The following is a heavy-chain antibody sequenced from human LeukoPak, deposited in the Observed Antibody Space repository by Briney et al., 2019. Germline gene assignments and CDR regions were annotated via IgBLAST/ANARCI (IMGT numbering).Heavy chain of an antibody. CDR3: AKESQAEGPFDY. V-gene: IGHV3-30*18. CDR1: GFTFSSYG. Sequence: GGSLRLSCAASGFTFSSYGMHWVRQAPGKGLEWVAVISYDGSNKYYADSVRGRFTISRDNSKNTLYLQMNSLRAENTAVYSCAKESQAEGPFDYWGQGTLVTVSS. CDR2: ISYDGSNK. J-gene: IGHJ4*02.